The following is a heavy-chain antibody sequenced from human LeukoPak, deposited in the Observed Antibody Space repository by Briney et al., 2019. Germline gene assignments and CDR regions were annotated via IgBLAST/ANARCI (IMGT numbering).Heavy chain of an antibody. CDR2: IYYSGTT. Sequence: SETLSLTCTVSGGSISSYYWSWIRQLPGKGLEWIGYIYYSGTTDYNPSLKSRVTISVDTSKNQFSLKLSSVTAADTAVYYCARGVYIAAAQYGYWGQGTLVTVSS. D-gene: IGHD6-13*01. V-gene: IGHV4-59*01. J-gene: IGHJ4*02. CDR1: GGSISSYY. CDR3: ARGVYIAAAQYGY.